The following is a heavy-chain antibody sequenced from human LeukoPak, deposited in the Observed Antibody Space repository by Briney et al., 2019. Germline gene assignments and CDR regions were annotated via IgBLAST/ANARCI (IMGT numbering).Heavy chain of an antibody. J-gene: IGHJ4*02. CDR2: ISGSGGST. Sequence: GGSLRLSCAAYGFTFSDYAMSWVRQAPGKGLEWVSSISGSGGSTYYADSVKGRFTISRDNSKDTLYLQMISLRAEDTAIYYCTKIIETLLVRRGVFDYWGQGALVTVSS. CDR1: GFTFSDYA. D-gene: IGHD3-10*01. V-gene: IGHV3-23*01. CDR3: TKIIETLLVRRGVFDY.